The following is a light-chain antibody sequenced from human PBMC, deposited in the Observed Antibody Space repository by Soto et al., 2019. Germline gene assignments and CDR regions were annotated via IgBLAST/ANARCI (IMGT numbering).Light chain of an antibody. CDR2: DAS. J-gene: IGKJ1*01. CDR3: QQYETYSPWT. V-gene: IGKV1-5*01. CDR1: QSISSW. Sequence: DIQMTQSPSTLSASVGDRVTITCLASQSISSWLAWYQQKPGKAPKLLIYDASSLESVVPSRFSGSGSGTEFTLTISSLQPDDFATYYCQQYETYSPWTFGQGTKVDIK.